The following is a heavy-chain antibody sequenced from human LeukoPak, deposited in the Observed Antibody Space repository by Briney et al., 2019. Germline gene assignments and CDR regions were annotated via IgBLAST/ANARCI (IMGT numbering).Heavy chain of an antibody. CDR2: ISAYNGNT. J-gene: IGHJ4*02. V-gene: IGHV1-18*01. CDR1: GGTFSSYG. Sequence: EASVKVSCKASGGTFSSYGISWVRQAPGQGLEWMGWISAYNGNTNYAQKLQGRVTMTTDTSTSTAYMELRSLRSDDTAVYYCARDHLGGDGYSYWGQGTLVTVSS. D-gene: IGHD5-24*01. CDR3: ARDHLGGDGYSY.